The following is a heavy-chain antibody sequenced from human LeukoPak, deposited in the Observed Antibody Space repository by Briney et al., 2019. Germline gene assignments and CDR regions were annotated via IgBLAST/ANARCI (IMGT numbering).Heavy chain of an antibody. CDR2: ISTYDGST. CDR3: ARDQPRRGPGNHDY. J-gene: IGHJ4*02. Sequence: ASVKVSCKASGDTFTTYGINWVRQAPGQGLEWMGWISTYDGSTKYAQKFRDRVTMMRDTSTSTAYMELRSLRSDDTAVYYCARDQPRRGPGNHDYWGQGTLVTVSS. V-gene: IGHV1-18*01. CDR1: GDTFTTYG. D-gene: IGHD1-26*01.